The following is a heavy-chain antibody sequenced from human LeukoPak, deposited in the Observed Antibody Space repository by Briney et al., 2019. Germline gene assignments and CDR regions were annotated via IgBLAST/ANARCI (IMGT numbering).Heavy chain of an antibody. CDR1: GFTFSSYW. Sequence: GGSLRLSCAASGFTFSSYWMSWVRQAPGKGLEWVANIKKDGSEKHYVDSVEGRFTISRDNAENSLYLQMNSLRAEDTAVYYCARDVNPRLVNYYDGSGYYFDGFDIWGQGTLVTVSS. CDR2: IKKDGSEK. D-gene: IGHD3-22*01. V-gene: IGHV3-7*01. J-gene: IGHJ3*02. CDR3: ARDVNPRLVNYYDGSGYYFDGFDI.